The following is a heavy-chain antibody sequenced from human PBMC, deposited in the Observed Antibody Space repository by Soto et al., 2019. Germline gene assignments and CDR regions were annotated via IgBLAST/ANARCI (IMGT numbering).Heavy chain of an antibody. D-gene: IGHD2-2*01. CDR1: GFTFSSYW. V-gene: IGHV3-74*01. CDR3: VKEGVPYCGTTSCQSPLDY. CDR2: INSDGNST. J-gene: IGHJ4*01. Sequence: GGSLRLSCAASGFTFSSYWMHWVRQSPGKRLVWVSRINSDGNSTTYADSVKGRFTISRDNAKNTLHLQMNSLTGEDTAVYYCVKEGVPYCGTTSCQSPLDYWTKEPWSPSPQ.